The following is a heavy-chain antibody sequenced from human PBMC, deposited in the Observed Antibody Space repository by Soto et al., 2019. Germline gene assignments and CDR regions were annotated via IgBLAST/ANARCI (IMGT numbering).Heavy chain of an antibody. J-gene: IGHJ5*02. CDR2: ISWNSGSI. CDR1: GFTFDDYA. V-gene: IGHV3-9*01. CDR3: AKGSLTGYYLNWFDP. Sequence: GGSLRLSCAASGFTFDDYAMHWVRQAPGKGLEWVSGISWNSGSIGYADSVKGRFTISRDNAKNSLYLQMNSLRAEDTALYYCAKGSLTGYYLNWFDPWGQGTLVTVSS. D-gene: IGHD3-9*01.